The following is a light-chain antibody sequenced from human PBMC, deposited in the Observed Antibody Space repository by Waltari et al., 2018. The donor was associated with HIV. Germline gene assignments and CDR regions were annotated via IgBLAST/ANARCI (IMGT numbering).Light chain of an antibody. CDR3: QQRGGWPQS. V-gene: IGKV3-11*01. CDR1: QSVATF. CDR2: DAS. Sequence: DIVLTQSPATLSLSPGERATLSCRASQSVATFLAWYQQKPGQAPRLLIHDASKRASGIPARFSGNGSGTDFTLTISSLEPEDFAIYHCQQRGGWPQSFGQGTKLEIK. J-gene: IGKJ2*03.